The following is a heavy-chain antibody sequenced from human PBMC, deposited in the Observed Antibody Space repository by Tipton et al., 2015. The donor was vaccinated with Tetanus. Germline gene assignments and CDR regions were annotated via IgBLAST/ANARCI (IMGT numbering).Heavy chain of an antibody. Sequence: QLVQSGAEVKKPGASVKVSGKASGYTFTHYGVNWVRQAPGQGLEWMGWISPFNENVNYAEKFQGRLTMTTDRSTATVYMDLGSLRSDDSAVYYCARGRGLGPHEYFEHWGQGTLITVSS. CDR1: GYTFTHYG. J-gene: IGHJ5*02. V-gene: IGHV1-18*01. CDR2: ISPFNENV. D-gene: IGHD3/OR15-3a*01. CDR3: ARGRGLGPHEYFEH.